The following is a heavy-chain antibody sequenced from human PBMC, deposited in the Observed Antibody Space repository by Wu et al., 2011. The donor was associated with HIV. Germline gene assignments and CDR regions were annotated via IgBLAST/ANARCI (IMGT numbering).Heavy chain of an antibody. D-gene: IGHD1-14*01. CDR2: IIPIFDTP. CDR1: GGTFSSHT. J-gene: IGHJ4*02. CDR3: ARDGTGDDVTSYFDY. Sequence: SGAEVKKPGASVKVSCKASGGTFSSHTITWVRQAPGQGLEWMGRIIPIFDTPTYARQFQGRVTLTADKSTGTAYLELSSLTSEDTAVYYCARDGTGDDVTSYFDYWGPGTLVIVSS. V-gene: IGHV1-69*08.